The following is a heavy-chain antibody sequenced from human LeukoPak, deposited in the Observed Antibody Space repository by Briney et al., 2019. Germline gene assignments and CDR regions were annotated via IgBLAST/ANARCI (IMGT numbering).Heavy chain of an antibody. CDR1: GFTFSSYG. CDR2: ISYDGSNK. J-gene: IGHJ4*02. CDR3: AKDLGFSSWAIYHFDY. D-gene: IGHD6-13*01. Sequence: PGGSLRLSCAASGFTFSSYGMHWVRQAPGKGLEWVAVISYDGSNKYYADSVKGRFTISRDNSKNTLYLQMNSLRAEDTAVYYCAKDLGFSSWAIYHFDYWGQGTLVTVSS. V-gene: IGHV3-30*18.